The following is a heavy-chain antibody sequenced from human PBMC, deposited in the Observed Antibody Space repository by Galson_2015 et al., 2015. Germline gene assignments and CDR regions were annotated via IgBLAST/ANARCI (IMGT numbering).Heavy chain of an antibody. CDR2: MNPNSGNT. J-gene: IGHJ6*02. CDR3: ARYRLGEPSYGMDV. Sequence: SVKVSCKASGYTFSSYDINWVRQATGQGLEWMGWMNPNSGNTGYAQKFQGRVTMTRNTSISTAYMELSSLRSEDTAVYYCARYRLGEPSYGMDVWGQGTTVTVSS. CDR1: GYTFSSYD. V-gene: IGHV1-8*01. D-gene: IGHD3-16*02.